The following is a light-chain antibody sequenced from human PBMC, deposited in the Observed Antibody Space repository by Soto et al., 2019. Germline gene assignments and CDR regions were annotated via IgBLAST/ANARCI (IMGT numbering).Light chain of an antibody. CDR2: KAS. CDR1: QSISSW. V-gene: IGKV1-5*03. Sequence: DIQMTQSPSTLSASVGDRDTITCRASQSISSWLAWYQQKPGKAPKLLIYKASSLESGVPSRFSGSGSGTEFTLTISSLQPDDFATYYCQQYNSYSQFTFGPGTKVDIK. J-gene: IGKJ3*01. CDR3: QQYNSYSQFT.